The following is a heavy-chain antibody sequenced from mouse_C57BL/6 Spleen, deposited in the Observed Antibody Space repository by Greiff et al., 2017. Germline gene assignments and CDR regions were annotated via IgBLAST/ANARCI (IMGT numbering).Heavy chain of an antibody. Sequence: QVQLKQPGAELVKPGASVKLSCKASGYTFTSYWMHWVKQRPGRGLEWIGRIDPNSGGTKYNEKFKSKATLTVDKPSSTAYMQLSSLTSEDSAVYYCARGVTAQATPFAYWGQGTLVTVSA. J-gene: IGHJ3*01. CDR3: ARGVTAQATPFAY. D-gene: IGHD3-2*02. CDR1: GYTFTSYW. V-gene: IGHV1-72*01. CDR2: IDPNSGGT.